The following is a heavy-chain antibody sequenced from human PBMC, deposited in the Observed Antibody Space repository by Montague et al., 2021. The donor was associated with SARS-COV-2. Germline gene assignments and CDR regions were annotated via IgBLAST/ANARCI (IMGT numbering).Heavy chain of an antibody. J-gene: IGHJ5*02. V-gene: IGHV6-1*01. CDR3: VRMGAAHRLNNWFDP. CDR2: TYYRSKWYN. Sequence: CAISGDSVSSNIATWNWIRQSPSKGLEWLGRTYYRSKWYNDYAVSVKSRVIINPDTSNNRISLQLNSVTAADTAVYFCVRMGAAHRLNNWFDPWGQGALVTVSS. D-gene: IGHD1-26*01. CDR1: GDSVSSNIAT.